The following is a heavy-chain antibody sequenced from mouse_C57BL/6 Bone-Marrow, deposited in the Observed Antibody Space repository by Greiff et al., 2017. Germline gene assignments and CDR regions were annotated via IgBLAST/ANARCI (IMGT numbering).Heavy chain of an antibody. CDR3: ARLSTVVATDY. J-gene: IGHJ2*01. CDR2: INPSNGGT. Sequence: QVQLQQPGAELVRPGSSVKLSCKASGYTFTSYWMHWVKQRPGQGLEWIGNINPSNGGTNYNEKFKSKATLTVDKSSSTAYMQLSSLTSEDSAVYYCARLSTVVATDYWGQGTTLTVSS. V-gene: IGHV1-53*01. CDR1: GYTFTSYW. D-gene: IGHD1-1*01.